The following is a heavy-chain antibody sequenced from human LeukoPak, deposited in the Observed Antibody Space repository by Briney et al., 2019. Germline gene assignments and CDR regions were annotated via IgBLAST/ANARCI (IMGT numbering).Heavy chain of an antibody. D-gene: IGHD4-11*01. Sequence: GGSLRLSCAASGLTVSSNYMSWVRQAPGKGLEWVSVIYSGGNTYYADSVKGRFTISRDNSKNTLYLQMNSLRAEDTAVYYCAKDLHDYSNDNWFDPWGQGTLVTVSS. CDR3: AKDLHDYSNDNWFDP. V-gene: IGHV3-53*01. CDR1: GLTVSSNY. J-gene: IGHJ5*02. CDR2: IYSGGNT.